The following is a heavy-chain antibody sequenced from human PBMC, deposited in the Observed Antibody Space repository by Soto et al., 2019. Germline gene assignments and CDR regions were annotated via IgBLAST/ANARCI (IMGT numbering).Heavy chain of an antibody. D-gene: IGHD6-6*01. V-gene: IGHV4-34*01. CDR3: ASLSPNTSSSSDY. J-gene: IGHJ4*02. Sequence: PSETLSLTCAVYGGSFSGYYWSWIRQPPGKGLEWIGEINHSGSTNYNPSLKSRVTISVDTSKNQFSLKLSFVTAADTAVYYCASLSPNTSSSSDYWGQGTLVTVSS. CDR2: INHSGST. CDR1: GGSFSGYY.